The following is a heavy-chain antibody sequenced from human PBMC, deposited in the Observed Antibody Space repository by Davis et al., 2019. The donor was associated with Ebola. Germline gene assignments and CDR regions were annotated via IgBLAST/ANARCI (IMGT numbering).Heavy chain of an antibody. Sequence: SETLSLTCTVSGGSISSSSYYWGWIRQPPGTGLEWIGSIYYSGSTYYNPSLKSRVTISVDTSKNQFSLKLSSVTAADTAVYYCARQGAYYYDSSGYGRAGAFDIWGQGTMVTVSS. V-gene: IGHV4-39*01. D-gene: IGHD3-22*01. J-gene: IGHJ3*02. CDR2: IYYSGST. CDR3: ARQGAYYYDSSGYGRAGAFDI. CDR1: GGSISSSSYY.